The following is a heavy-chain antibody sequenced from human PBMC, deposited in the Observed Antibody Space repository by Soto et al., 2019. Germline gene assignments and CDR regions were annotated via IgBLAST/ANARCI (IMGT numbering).Heavy chain of an antibody. CDR1: GFTFSSYA. CDR3: AGGGPITVTRFWGWLDP. D-gene: IGHD3-16*01. Sequence: GGSLRLSCAASGFTFSSYAMSWVRQAPGKGLEWVSAISGSGGSTYYADSVKGRFTISRDNSKNTLYLQMNSLRAEDTAVYYCAGGGPITVTRFWGWLDPWGEGTLVTVCS. V-gene: IGHV3-23*01. CDR2: ISGSGGST. J-gene: IGHJ5*02.